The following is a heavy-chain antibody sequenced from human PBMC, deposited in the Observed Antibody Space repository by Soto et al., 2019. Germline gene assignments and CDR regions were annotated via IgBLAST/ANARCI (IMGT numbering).Heavy chain of an antibody. D-gene: IGHD3-3*01. J-gene: IGHJ6*02. V-gene: IGHV1-2*04. CDR1: GYTFTGYY. CDR2: INPNSGGT. Sequence: GASVKVSCKASGYTFTGYYMHWVRQAPGQGLEWMGWINPNSGGTNYAQKFQGWVTMTRDTSISTAYMELSRLRSDDTAVYYCARGTRRYYDFWSGPQRPDYGMDVWGQGTTVTVSS. CDR3: ARGTRRYYDFWSGPQRPDYGMDV.